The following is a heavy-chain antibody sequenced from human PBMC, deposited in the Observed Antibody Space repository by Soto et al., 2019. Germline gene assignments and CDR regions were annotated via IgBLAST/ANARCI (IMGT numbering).Heavy chain of an antibody. J-gene: IGHJ6*02. CDR2: IRSKAYGGTT. Sequence: PGGSLRLSCTASGFTFGDYAMSWVRQAPGKGLEWVGFIRSKAYGGTTEYAASVKGRFTISRDDSKSIAYLQMNSLKTEDTAVYYCTRDGTVGATTYYYYYGMDVWGQGTTVTVSS. CDR1: GFTFGDYA. D-gene: IGHD1-26*01. V-gene: IGHV3-49*04. CDR3: TRDGTVGATTYYYYYGMDV.